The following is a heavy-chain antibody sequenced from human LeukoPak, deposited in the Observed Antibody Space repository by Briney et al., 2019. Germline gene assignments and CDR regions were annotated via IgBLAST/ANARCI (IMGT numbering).Heavy chain of an antibody. D-gene: IGHD2-2*01. CDR3: ARESLDGCSSTSCYPDY. J-gene: IGHJ4*02. CDR2: IYTSGST. V-gene: IGHV4-61*02. CDR1: GGSISSGSYY. Sequence: PSQTLSLTCTVSGGSISSGSYYWSWIRQPAGKGLEWIGRIYTSGSTNYNPSLKSRVTMSVDTSKNQFSLKLSSVTAADTAVYYCARESLDGCSSTSCYPDYWGQGTLVTVSS.